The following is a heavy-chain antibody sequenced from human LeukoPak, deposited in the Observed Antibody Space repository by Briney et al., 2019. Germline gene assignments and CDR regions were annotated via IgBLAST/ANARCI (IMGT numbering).Heavy chain of an antibody. D-gene: IGHD3-3*01. Sequence: GSLRLSCAASGFNFSGYWMSWVRQAPGKGLEWVANIKQDGSEKYYVDSVKGRFTISRDNAKNSLYLQMNSLRAEDTAVYYCARLFAAPRFDWFDPWGQGTLVTVSS. CDR3: ARLFAAPRFDWFDP. CDR2: IKQDGSEK. V-gene: IGHV3-7*01. J-gene: IGHJ5*02. CDR1: GFNFSGYW.